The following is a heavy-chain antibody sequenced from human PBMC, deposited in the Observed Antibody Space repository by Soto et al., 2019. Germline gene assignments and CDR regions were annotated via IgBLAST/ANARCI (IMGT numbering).Heavy chain of an antibody. CDR2: IYPGDSDT. D-gene: IGHD3-10*01. J-gene: IGHJ6*02. CDR1: GYNFTNYW. CDR3: AGGGVRGVVTRTRDYYGMDV. Sequence: LGESLKISCKGSGYNFTNYWIGWVRQMPGKGLESMGIIYPGDSDTRYSPSFQGQVTISADKSISTAYLQWSSLKASDTAMYYCAGGGVRGVVTRTRDYYGMDVWGQGTTVTVS. V-gene: IGHV5-51*01.